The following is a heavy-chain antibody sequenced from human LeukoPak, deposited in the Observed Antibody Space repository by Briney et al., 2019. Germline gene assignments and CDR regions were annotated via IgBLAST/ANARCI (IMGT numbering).Heavy chain of an antibody. J-gene: IGHJ6*03. CDR1: GGTFSSYA. CDR3: ASTHVGPMDHYYYYYMDV. D-gene: IGHD3-10*02. V-gene: IGHV1-69*06. CDR2: IIPISGTA. Sequence: PSASVKVSCKASGGTFSSYAISWVRQAPGQGLEWMGGIIPISGTANYAQKFQGRVTITADKSTSTAYMELSSLRSEDTAVYYCASTHVGPMDHYYYYYMDVWGKGTTVTVSS.